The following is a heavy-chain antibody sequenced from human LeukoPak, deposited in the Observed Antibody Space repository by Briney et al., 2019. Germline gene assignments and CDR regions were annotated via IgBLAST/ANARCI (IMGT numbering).Heavy chain of an antibody. J-gene: IGHJ5*02. CDR3: AKESDSGYHSEGPKT. CDR2: VRNDGSNE. Sequence: GGSLRLSCTASGFVLRDYGMHWVRQAPGKGLEWVAFVRNDGSNEYYVGSVKGRFTISRDKSKNTLYLQMNSLRAEDTAVYSCAKESDSGYHSEGPKTWGLGTLVTVSS. V-gene: IGHV3-30*02. D-gene: IGHD5-12*01. CDR1: GFVLRDYG.